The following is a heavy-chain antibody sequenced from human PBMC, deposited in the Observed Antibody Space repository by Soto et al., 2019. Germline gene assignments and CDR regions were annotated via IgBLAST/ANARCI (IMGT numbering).Heavy chain of an antibody. CDR2: IKQDGSEK. D-gene: IGHD4-17*01. CDR1: GLTCISYW. J-gene: IGHJ6*03. Sequence: GGSLRLSCTASGLTCISYWMSWVRQATGKGLEWVANIKQDGSEKYYVDSVKGRFTISRDNAKNSLYLQMNSLRAEDTAVCYCASRYGDYVQGYYYYYMDVWGKGTTVTVSS. V-gene: IGHV3-7*01. CDR3: ASRYGDYVQGYYYYYMDV.